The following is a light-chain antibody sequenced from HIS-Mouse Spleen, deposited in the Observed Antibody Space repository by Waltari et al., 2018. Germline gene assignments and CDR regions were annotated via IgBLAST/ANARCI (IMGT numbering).Light chain of an antibody. Sequence: QSALTQPPSASGSPGQSVTISCTGTRSDVGGYNSVYSYQQHPGKAPKLMIYEVSKRPSGVPDRFSGSKSGNTASLTVSGLQAEDEADYYCSSYAGSNNLGVFGGGTKLTVL. V-gene: IGLV2-8*01. CDR1: RSDVGGYNS. CDR2: EVS. J-gene: IGLJ2*01. CDR3: SSYAGSNNLGV.